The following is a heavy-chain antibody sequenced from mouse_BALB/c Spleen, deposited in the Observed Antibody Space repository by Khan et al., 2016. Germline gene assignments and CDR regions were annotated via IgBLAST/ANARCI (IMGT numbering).Heavy chain of an antibody. V-gene: IGHV1S136*01. D-gene: IGHD2-14*01. J-gene: IGHJ4*01. CDR2: FNLYNDGT. CDR3: ERYDEAMDY. Sequence: VQLQQSGPELVKPGASVKMSCKAPGYPFTSYVMHWVKQKPGQGLEWIGYFNLYNDGTKYNEKFKGKAPLTSDKSYSKADIELTSLSSGDSAVNYYERYDEAMDYWGQGTSVTVTS. CDR1: GYPFTSYV.